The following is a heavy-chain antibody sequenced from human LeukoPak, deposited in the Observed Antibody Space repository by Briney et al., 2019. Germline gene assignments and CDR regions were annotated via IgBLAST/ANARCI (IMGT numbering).Heavy chain of an antibody. J-gene: IGHJ4*02. CDR1: GYTFTSYD. CDR2: INPNSGGT. CDR3: ASEEAVAGTRGY. Sequence: ASVKVSCKGSGYTFTSYDINWVRQAPGQGLEWLGWINPNSGGTNYAQKFQGRVTMTRDTSISTVYMELSSLRSEDTAVYYCASEEAVAGTRGYWGQGTLVTVSS. V-gene: IGHV1-2*02. D-gene: IGHD6-19*01.